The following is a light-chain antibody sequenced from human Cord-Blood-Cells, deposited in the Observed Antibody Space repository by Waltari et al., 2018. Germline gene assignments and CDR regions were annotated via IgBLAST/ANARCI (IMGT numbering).Light chain of an antibody. CDR2: DAA. Sequence: EIVLTQSPATLSLSPGERATISCRASQSVSSYLAWYQQKPGQAPRLLIYDAANRATGIPARFSGSGSGTDFTLTISSREPEDFAVYYCQQRSNWPRLTFGGGTKVEIK. CDR1: QSVSSY. V-gene: IGKV3-11*01. CDR3: QQRSNWPRLT. J-gene: IGKJ4*01.